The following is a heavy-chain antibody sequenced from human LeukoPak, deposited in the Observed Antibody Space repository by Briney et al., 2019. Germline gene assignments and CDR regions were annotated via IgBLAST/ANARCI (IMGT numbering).Heavy chain of an antibody. CDR1: GGSISSSSYY. CDR2: IYYSGST. V-gene: IGHV4-39*07. Sequence: SETLSLTCTVSGGSISSSSYYWGWIRQPPGKGLEWIGSIYYSGSTYYNPSLKSRVTISVDTSKNQFSLKLSSVTAADTAVYYCARDIEYYDSSGYCPNFDYWGQGTLVTVSS. D-gene: IGHD3-22*01. J-gene: IGHJ4*02. CDR3: ARDIEYYDSSGYCPNFDY.